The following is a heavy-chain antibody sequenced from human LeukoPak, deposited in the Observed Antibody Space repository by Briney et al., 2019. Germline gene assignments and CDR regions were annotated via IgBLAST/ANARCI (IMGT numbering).Heavy chain of an antibody. Sequence: GSLRLSCAASGFTFSSYNMNWIRQPPGKGLEWIGVISHSGSTNYNPSLKSRVTISVDTSMNQFSLKLSSVTAADTAVYYCARGLGDRGLNPWGQGTLVTVSS. CDR1: GFTFSSYN. V-gene: IGHV4-34*01. CDR2: ISHSGST. D-gene: IGHD3-16*01. CDR3: ARGLGDRGLNP. J-gene: IGHJ5*02.